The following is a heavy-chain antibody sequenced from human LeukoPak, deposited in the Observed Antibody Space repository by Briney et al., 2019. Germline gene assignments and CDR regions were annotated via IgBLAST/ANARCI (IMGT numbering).Heavy chain of an antibody. CDR2: ISSSSSTI. J-gene: IGHJ4*02. CDR1: GFTFSDAW. D-gene: IGHD5-18*01. V-gene: IGHV3-48*02. CDR3: ARYVDTTMLT. Sequence: GGSLRLSCAASGFTFSDAWMDWVRQAPGKGLEWVSYISSSSSTIYYADSVKGRFTISRDNAKNSLYLQMNSLRDEDTAVYYCARYVDTTMLTWGQGTLVTVSS.